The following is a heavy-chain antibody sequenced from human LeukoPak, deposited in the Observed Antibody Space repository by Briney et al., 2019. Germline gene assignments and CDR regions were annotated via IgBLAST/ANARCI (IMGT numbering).Heavy chain of an antibody. CDR2: ISYTGST. J-gene: IGHJ4*02. D-gene: IGHD2-8*02. V-gene: IGHV4-61*01. CDR3: ARDTGPFDY. Sequence: SETLSLTCTVSGXSVSSGSYYWSWIRQPPGKGLEWIGYISYTGSTNYNPSLKSRVTISLDTSKKQFSLNLSSVTAADTAVYYCARDTGPFDYWGQGTLVTVSS. CDR1: GXSVSSGSYY.